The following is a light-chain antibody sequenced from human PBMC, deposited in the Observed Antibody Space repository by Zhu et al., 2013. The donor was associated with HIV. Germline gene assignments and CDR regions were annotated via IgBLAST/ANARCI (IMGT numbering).Light chain of an antibody. J-gene: IGKJ1*01. V-gene: IGKV3-15*01. Sequence: EVVLTQSPDTLSVSPGETATLSCRASQSIRADLAWYQQKPGQAPRVLIYSASSRATGTPDRFSGSGSGTEFTLTISSLQSEDFATYYCQQYNSNSRAFGQGTKVEIK. CDR3: QQYNSNSRA. CDR2: SAS. CDR1: QSIRAD.